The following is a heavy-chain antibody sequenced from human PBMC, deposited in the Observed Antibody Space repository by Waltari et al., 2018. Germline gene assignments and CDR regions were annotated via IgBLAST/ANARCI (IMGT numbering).Heavy chain of an antibody. Sequence: EVHLVASGGGLEQPGRSLKLSCAASGFTFDDYAMHWVRQIPGKGLEWVSGISWNSGYIGYADSVKGRFTISRDNAKNSLYLEMNSLRVEDTALYYCAKDVGGGVGAPSFWGQGTLVIVSS. CDR2: ISWNSGYI. J-gene: IGHJ4*02. V-gene: IGHV3-9*01. D-gene: IGHD1-26*01. CDR1: GFTFDDYA. CDR3: AKDVGGGVGAPSF.